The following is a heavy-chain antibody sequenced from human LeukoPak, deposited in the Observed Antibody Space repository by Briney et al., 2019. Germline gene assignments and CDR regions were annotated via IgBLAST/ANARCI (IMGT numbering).Heavy chain of an antibody. D-gene: IGHD1-26*01. CDR2: INHSGST. J-gene: IGHJ4*02. V-gene: IGHV4-34*01. CDR1: GGSFSGYY. CDR3: ARSIVGATLDY. Sequence: MTSETLSLTCAVYGGSFSGYYWSWIRQPPGKGLEWIGEINHSGSTNYNPSLKSRVTISVDTSKNQFSLKLSSVTAADTAVYYCARSIVGATLDYWGQGTLVTVSS.